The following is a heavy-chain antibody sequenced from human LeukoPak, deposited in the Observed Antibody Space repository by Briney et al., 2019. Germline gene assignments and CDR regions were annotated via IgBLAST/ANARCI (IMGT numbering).Heavy chain of an antibody. D-gene: IGHD3-10*01. V-gene: IGHV3-23*01. J-gene: IGHJ4*02. Sequence: GGSLRLSCAASGFTFSSFAIPWVRQAPGKGLAWVSSISGGSDTTFYADSVKGRFTVSRDNSKNTLYLQMNSLRAEDTAVYYCAPPRFDSGRGWGPGTLVTVSS. CDR3: APPRFDSGRG. CDR1: GFTFSSFA. CDR2: ISGGSDTT.